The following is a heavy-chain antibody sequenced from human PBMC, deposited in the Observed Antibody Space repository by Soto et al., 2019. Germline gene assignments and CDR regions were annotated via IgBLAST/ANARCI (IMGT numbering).Heavy chain of an antibody. CDR2: TYYSGST. CDR3: ARGRATVTHGGYYYYGMDV. V-gene: IGHV4-31*03. CDR1: GGSISSGGYY. Sequence: SETLSLTCTVSGGSISSGGYYWSWIRQHPGKGLEWIGYTYYSGSTYYNPSLKSRVTISVDTSKNQFSLKLSSVTAADTAVYYCARGRATVTHGGYYYYGMDVWGQGTTVTVSS. J-gene: IGHJ6*02. D-gene: IGHD4-4*01.